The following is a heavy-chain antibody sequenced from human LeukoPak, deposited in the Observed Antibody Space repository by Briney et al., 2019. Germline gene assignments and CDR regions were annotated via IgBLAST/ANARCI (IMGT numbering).Heavy chain of an antibody. V-gene: IGHV3-11*01. D-gene: IGHD2-2*01. CDR3: ARAPGYCSSTSCLFFDY. CDR2: ISGSGNTI. Sequence: GGSLRLSCAASGFTFSDYYMSWIRQASGKGLEWVSYISGSGNTIYYADSVKGRFTISRGNANNSLYLQMDSLRAGDTAVYYCARAPGYCSSTSCLFFDYWGQGTLVPVSS. CDR1: GFTFSDYY. J-gene: IGHJ4*02.